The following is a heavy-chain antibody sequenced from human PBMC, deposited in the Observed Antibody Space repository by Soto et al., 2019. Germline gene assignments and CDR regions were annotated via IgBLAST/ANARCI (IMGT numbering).Heavy chain of an antibody. CDR2: VKSKNDGGTT. V-gene: IGHV3-15*07. CDR3: TTDSYNTSIIVLFAY. Sequence: TGGSLRLSCAASGFTFSNAWINWVRQAPGKGLEWVGRVKSKNDGGTTDFAAPVKGRFAISRDDSKNMVYLEMNSLQTEDTAIYYCTTDSYNTSIIVLFAYWGHGTLVTVSS. J-gene: IGHJ4*01. CDR1: GFTFSNAW. D-gene: IGHD2-2*01.